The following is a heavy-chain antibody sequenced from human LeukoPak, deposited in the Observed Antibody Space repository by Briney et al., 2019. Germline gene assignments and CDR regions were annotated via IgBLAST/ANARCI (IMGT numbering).Heavy chain of an antibody. CDR3: ARHRVVAAAGFDY. D-gene: IGHD6-13*01. CDR1: GYSISSGYY. CDR2: IHHSGST. V-gene: IGHV4-38-2*02. Sequence: KPSETLSLTCTVSGYSISSGYYWGWIRQPPGKGLEWIGSIHHSGSTYSNPSLKSRVTMSVDTSKNHLSLKLRSVTAADTAVYYCARHRVVAAAGFDYWGQGTLVTVSS. J-gene: IGHJ4*02.